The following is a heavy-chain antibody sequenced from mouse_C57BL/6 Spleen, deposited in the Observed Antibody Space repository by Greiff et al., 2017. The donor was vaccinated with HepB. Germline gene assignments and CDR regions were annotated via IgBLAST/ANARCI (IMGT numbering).Heavy chain of an antibody. Sequence: QVQLQQPGAELVKPGASVKMSCKASGYTFTSYWITWAKQRPGQGLEWIGDIYPGSGSTNYNEKFKSKATLTVDTSSSTAYMQLSSLTSEDSAVYYGARSPPYYYGSSSAMDYWGQGTSVTVSS. J-gene: IGHJ4*01. D-gene: IGHD1-1*01. CDR1: GYTFTSYW. V-gene: IGHV1-55*01. CDR3: ARSPPYYYGSSSAMDY. CDR2: IYPGSGST.